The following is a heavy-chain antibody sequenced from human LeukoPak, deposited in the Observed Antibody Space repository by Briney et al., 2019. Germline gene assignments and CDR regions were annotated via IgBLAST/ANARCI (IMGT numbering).Heavy chain of an antibody. CDR3: ARAVDTAMVIWFDP. CDR1: GGSISSGDYY. V-gene: IGHV4-30-4*01. J-gene: IGHJ5*02. D-gene: IGHD5-18*01. Sequence: SQTLSLTCTVSGGSISSGDYYWSWIRQPPGKGLEWIGYIYYSGSTNYNPSLKSRVTISVDTSKNQFSLKLSSVTAADTAVYYCARAVDTAMVIWFDPWGQGTLVTVSS. CDR2: IYYSGST.